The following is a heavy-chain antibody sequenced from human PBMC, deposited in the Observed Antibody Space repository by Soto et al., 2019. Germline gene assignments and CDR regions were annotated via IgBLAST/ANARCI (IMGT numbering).Heavy chain of an antibody. Sequence: QVQLVESGGRVVQSGGSLRLSCAASGFMFSRYAIHWVRQAPGKGLEWVAVISKDGSVKYYIDSVRGRFTISRDKSMKSVNLEMNNMRDDCEAVYFCVRSMGGAGPDSFGYWGQGTLVTVSS. V-gene: IGHV3-30-3*01. J-gene: IGHJ4*02. D-gene: IGHD2-21*01. CDR1: GFMFSRYA. CDR2: ISKDGSVK. CDR3: VRSMGGAGPDSFGY.